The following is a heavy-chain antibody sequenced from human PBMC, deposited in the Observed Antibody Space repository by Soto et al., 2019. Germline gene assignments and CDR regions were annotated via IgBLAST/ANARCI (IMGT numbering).Heavy chain of an antibody. Sequence: LQLQESGPGLVKPSETLSLTCTVSGGSISSSSYYWGWIRQPPGKGLEWIGSIYYSGSTYYNPSLKSRVTISVDTSKNQFSLKLSSVTAADTAVYYCARDTPAISISDHWGQGTLVTVSS. CDR2: IYYSGST. D-gene: IGHD2-15*01. CDR3: ARDTPAISISDH. J-gene: IGHJ4*02. V-gene: IGHV4-39*02. CDR1: GGSISSSSYY.